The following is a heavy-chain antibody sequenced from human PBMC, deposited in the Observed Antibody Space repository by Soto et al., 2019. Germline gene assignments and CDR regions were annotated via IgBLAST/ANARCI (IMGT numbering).Heavy chain of an antibody. CDR3: ARQVRSSSWTTTVEYYFDY. Sequence: SGSMSITKAVSGRTICISSYYWGWNRHPPAKGLEWIGSIYYSGSTSYNPSLKSRVTISVDTSKNQFSLKLSSVTAADTAVYYCARQVRSSSWTTTVEYYFDYWGQGTLVPVFS. CDR1: GRTICISSYY. V-gene: IGHV4-39*01. CDR2: IYYSGST. D-gene: IGHD6-13*01. J-gene: IGHJ4*02.